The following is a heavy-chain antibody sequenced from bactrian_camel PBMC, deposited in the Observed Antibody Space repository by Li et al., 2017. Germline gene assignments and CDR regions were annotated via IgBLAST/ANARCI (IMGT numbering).Heavy chain of an antibody. Sequence: VQLVESGGGPVQAGGSLRLSCAASGYVAEPHCLGWFRQAPGKEREGIAAIDKTGRPSYADSVQGRFTISQDTAKKSVFLEMNSLKPEDTAMYYCAADRAGGGQTCHSSGRTYTDWGQGTQVTVWSGARGPRSPSP. J-gene: IGHJ4*01. V-gene: IGHV3S53*01. CDR2: IDKTGRP. CDR3: AADRAGGGQTCHSSGRTYTDWGQGTQVTVW. CDR1: GYVAEPHC. D-gene: IGHD5*01.